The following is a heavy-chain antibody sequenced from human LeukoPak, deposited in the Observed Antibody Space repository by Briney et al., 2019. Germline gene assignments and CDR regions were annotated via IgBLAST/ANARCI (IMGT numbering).Heavy chain of an antibody. Sequence: SETLSLTCGVSGGSISNTNWWSWVRQPPGQGLEWIGEISLTGLTHYNPSLESRVTVSLDKSKNQLSLNLTSMTAADTAVYYSSRENGAFSPFGYWGQGTLVTVLS. CDR1: GGSISNTNW. J-gene: IGHJ4*02. CDR3: SRENGAFSPFGY. V-gene: IGHV4-4*02. D-gene: IGHD2-8*01. CDR2: ISLTGLT.